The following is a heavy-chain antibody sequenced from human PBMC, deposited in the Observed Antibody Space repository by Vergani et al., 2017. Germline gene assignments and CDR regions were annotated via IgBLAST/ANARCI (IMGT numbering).Heavy chain of an antibody. CDR1: GGSISSGDYY. D-gene: IGHD2-15*01. CDR2: IYYSGST. Sequence: QVQLQESGPGLVKPSQTLSLTCTVPGGSISSGDYYWSWIRQPPGKGLEWIGYIYYSGSTYYNPSLKSRVTLSVDTSKNQFSLKLSSVTAADTAVYYCASVTPIGYCSGGSCYVFDYWGQGTLVTVSS. V-gene: IGHV4-30-4*08. J-gene: IGHJ4*02. CDR3: ASVTPIGYCSGGSCYVFDY.